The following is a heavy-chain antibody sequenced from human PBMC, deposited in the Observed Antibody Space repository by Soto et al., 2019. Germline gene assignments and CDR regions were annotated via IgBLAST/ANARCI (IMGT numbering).Heavy chain of an antibody. Sequence: GSLRLSCAASGVTFSSYSMNWVRQAPGKGLEWVSYISSSSSTIYYADSVKGRFTISRDNAKNSLYLQMNSLRDEDTAVYYCAREFKNSLGGIAVAGTIDYWGQGTLVTVSS. CDR2: ISSSSSTI. CDR3: AREFKNSLGGIAVAGTIDY. D-gene: IGHD6-19*01. J-gene: IGHJ4*02. CDR1: GVTFSSYS. V-gene: IGHV3-48*02.